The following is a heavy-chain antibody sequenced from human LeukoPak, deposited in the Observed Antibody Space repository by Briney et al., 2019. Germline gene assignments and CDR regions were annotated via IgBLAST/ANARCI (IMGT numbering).Heavy chain of an antibody. CDR3: ARVFSCSGGSCYLSAFDI. V-gene: IGHV4-34*01. CDR1: GGSFSGDY. CDR2: INHSGST. D-gene: IGHD2-15*01. J-gene: IGHJ3*02. Sequence: KPSETLSLTCVVYGGSFSGDYWSWIRQPPGRGLEWIGEINHSGSTNYNPSLKSRVTISVDTSKNQFSLKLSSVTAADTAVYYCARVFSCSGGSCYLSAFDIWGQGTMVTVSS.